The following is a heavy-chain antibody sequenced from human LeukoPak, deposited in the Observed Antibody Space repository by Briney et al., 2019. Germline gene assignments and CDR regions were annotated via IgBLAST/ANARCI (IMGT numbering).Heavy chain of an antibody. V-gene: IGHV3-23*01. D-gene: IGHD3-3*01. J-gene: IGHJ4*02. CDR1: GFTFSTYA. Sequence: GGSLRLSCAASGFTFSTYAMNWVRQAPGKGLEWVSVISVRGGSTYYADSVKGRFTISRDNSKNTLYLQMNSLRAGDTAVYYCAKDTAGLVLRSPFDYWGRGTLVTVSS. CDR3: AKDTAGLVLRSPFDY. CDR2: ISVRGGST.